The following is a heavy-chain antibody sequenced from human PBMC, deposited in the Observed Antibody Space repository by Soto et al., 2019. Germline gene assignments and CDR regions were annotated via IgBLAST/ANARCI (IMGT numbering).Heavy chain of an antibody. J-gene: IGHJ4*02. CDR1: GYSFSDYW. CDR2: IFPGDSDI. D-gene: IGHD3-22*01. CDR3: ARQIYDSDTGPNFQYYFDS. V-gene: IGHV5-51*01. Sequence: PGESLKISCKGSGYSFSDYWIGWVRQMPGKGLELMGIIFPGDSDIKYSPPFQGQVTISADKSITTVFLQWSSLRASDTAMYYCARQIYDSDTGPNFQYYFDSWGQGTPVTVSS.